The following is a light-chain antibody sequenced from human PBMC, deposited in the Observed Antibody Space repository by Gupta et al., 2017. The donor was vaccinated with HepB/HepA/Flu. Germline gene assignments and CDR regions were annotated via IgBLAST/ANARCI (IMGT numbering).Light chain of an antibody. Sequence: DIVLTQSPGTLSLSPGERASLSCRASQSVTTNNLAWYQQRPGQAPRLLIFGASSRATGIPDRFSGSGSGTDFTLTISRLEPEDFAVYYCQHYGSSPPYTFGQGTKLEIK. CDR1: QSVTTNN. V-gene: IGKV3-20*01. J-gene: IGKJ2*01. CDR3: QHYGSSPPYT. CDR2: GAS.